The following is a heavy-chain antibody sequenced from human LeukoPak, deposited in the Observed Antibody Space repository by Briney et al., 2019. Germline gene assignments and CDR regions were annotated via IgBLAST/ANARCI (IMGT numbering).Heavy chain of an antibody. CDR2: VYYSGST. Sequence: SETLSLTCTVSAGSISTYYWSWIRQPPGKGLEWIGYVYYSGSTNYNPSLKSRVTISVDTSKNQFSLKLSSVTAADTAVYYCARVVPAAREADAFDIWGQGTMVTVSS. D-gene: IGHD2-2*01. V-gene: IGHV4-59*01. J-gene: IGHJ3*02. CDR3: ARVVPAAREADAFDI. CDR1: AGSISTYY.